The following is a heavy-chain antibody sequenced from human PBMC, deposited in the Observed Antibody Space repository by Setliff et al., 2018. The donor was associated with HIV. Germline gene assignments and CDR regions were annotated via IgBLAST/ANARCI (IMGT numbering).Heavy chain of an antibody. CDR3: ARGGGYYKLDY. D-gene: IGHD3-10*01. J-gene: IGHJ4*02. CDR1: GGSISGSSYF. CDR2: ISYSGST. Sequence: NPSETLSLTCTVSGGSISGSSYFLAWIRQPPGRGLEWIGSISYSGSTNYNPSLKSRLTISVDKSKDQLSLKLTSVTAADTALYYCARGGGYYKLDYWGRGTLVTVSS. V-gene: IGHV4-39*07.